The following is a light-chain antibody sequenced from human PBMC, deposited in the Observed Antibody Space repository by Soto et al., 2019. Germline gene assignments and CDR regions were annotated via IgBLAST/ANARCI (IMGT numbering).Light chain of an antibody. J-gene: IGLJ7*01. CDR2: EVS. CDR3: TSYAGSNNLI. V-gene: IGLV2-8*01. CDR1: SSDIGFYNY. Sequence: QSVLTQPPSASGSPGQSVTISCTGTSSDIGFYNYVSWYQQHPGKAPKLVIYEVSKRPSGVPDRFSGSKSGNTASLTVSGLQAEDEADYYCTSYAGSNNLIFGGGTQLTVL.